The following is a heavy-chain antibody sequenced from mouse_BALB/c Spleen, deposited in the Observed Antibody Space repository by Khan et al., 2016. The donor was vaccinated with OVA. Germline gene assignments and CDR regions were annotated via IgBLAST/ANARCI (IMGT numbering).Heavy chain of an antibody. CDR3: ARVGYNGAMDC. V-gene: IGHV9-3-1*01. CDR1: GFTFTNYG. CDR2: INTYTGES. D-gene: IGHD2-14*01. J-gene: IGHJ4*01. Sequence: QIQLVQSGPELKKPGETVQISCKASGFTFTNYGMNWVKQAPGKGLKWMGWINTYTGESTFADDFKGRFAFSLETSASTAYLQINSLKNEDTARDVCARVGYNGAMDCWGQGTSVTVSS.